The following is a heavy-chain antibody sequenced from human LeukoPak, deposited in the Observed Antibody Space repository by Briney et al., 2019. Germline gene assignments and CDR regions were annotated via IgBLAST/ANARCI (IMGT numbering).Heavy chain of an antibody. CDR2: INAGNGNT. CDR3: ARDGEQWLGGIYYYGMDV. D-gene: IGHD6-19*01. V-gene: IGHV1-3*01. J-gene: IGHJ6*02. CDR1: GYTFTSYA. Sequence: ASVKVSCKASGYTFTSYAMHWVRQAPGQRLEWMGWINAGNGNTKYSQKFQGRVTITRDTSASTAYMELSSLRSEGTAVYYCARDGEQWLGGIYYYGMDVWGQGTTVTVSS.